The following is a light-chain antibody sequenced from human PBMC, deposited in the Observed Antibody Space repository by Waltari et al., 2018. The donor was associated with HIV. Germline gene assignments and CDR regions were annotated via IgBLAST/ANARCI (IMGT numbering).Light chain of an antibody. CDR2: WAS. J-gene: IGKJ4*01. CDR1: RTVLYNRNY. CDR3: QQYYTLRST. Sequence: IVVPQSPDSPAVSLGPRATVICESSRTVLYNRNYLAWYQQKPGQAPKVLIYWASTRAFGVPDRFSGSGSGTDFSLTISRVQADDVAIYYCQQYYTLRSTFGGGTKIEI. V-gene: IGKV4-1*01.